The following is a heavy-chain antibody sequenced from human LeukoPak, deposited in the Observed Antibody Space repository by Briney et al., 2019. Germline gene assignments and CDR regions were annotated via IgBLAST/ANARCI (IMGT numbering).Heavy chain of an antibody. J-gene: IGHJ4*02. CDR2: ISGSGGST. Sequence: GGSLRLSCAASGFTFSSYAMSWVRQAPGKGLEWVSAISGSGGSTYYADSVKGRFTISRDNSKNTLYLQMNSLRAEDTAVYYCARDLAGTYYYDSGGYYGREVGFDYWGQGTLVTVSS. CDR1: GFTFSSYA. V-gene: IGHV3-23*01. D-gene: IGHD3-22*01. CDR3: ARDLAGTYYYDSGGYYGREVGFDY.